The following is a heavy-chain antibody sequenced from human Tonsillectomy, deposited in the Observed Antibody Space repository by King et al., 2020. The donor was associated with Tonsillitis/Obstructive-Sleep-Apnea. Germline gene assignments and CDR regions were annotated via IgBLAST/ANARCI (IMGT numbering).Heavy chain of an antibody. Sequence: GQLVQSGGGVVQPGRSLRLSFAASGFTFSSFGMHWVRQAPGKGLDWVAVISDDGNNKDYADSVKGRFTISRDNSKNTLYLQMNSLRAEDTAIYYCAKEQAAWDAFDIWGQGTMVTVSS. CDR2: ISDDGNNK. D-gene: IGHD6-25*01. CDR1: GFTFSSFG. J-gene: IGHJ3*02. CDR3: AKEQAAWDAFDI. V-gene: IGHV3-30*18.